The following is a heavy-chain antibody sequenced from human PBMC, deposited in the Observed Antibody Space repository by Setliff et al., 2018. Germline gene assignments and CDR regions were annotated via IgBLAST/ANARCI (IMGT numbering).Heavy chain of an antibody. J-gene: IGHJ4*02. CDR2: IKQDGSGK. CDR1: GFTFSSYW. CDR3: ARDRHSSSSDC. Sequence: PGGSLRLSCAASGFTFSSYWMSWVRQAPGKGLEWVANIKQDGSGKYYVDSVKGRFTISRDNAKNSLYVQMNSLRPEDTAVYYCARDRHSSSSDCWGQGTLVTVSS. V-gene: IGHV3-7*01. D-gene: IGHD6-6*01.